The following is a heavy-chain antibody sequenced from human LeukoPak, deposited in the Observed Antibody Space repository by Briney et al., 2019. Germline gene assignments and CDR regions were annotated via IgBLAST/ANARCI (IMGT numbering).Heavy chain of an antibody. CDR3: ARGFSSGWGLDF. D-gene: IGHD6-19*01. CDR2: IWGSGSNT. CDR1: GFTFSTYV. V-gene: IGHV3-23*01. J-gene: IGHJ4*02. Sequence: GGSLRLSCAASGFTFSTYVMSWVRQAPGKGLEWVSGIWGSGSNTYYANSVKGRFTISRDNSKHTLYPQMNTLRAEDTAVYYCARGFSSGWGLDFWGQGTLVTVSS.